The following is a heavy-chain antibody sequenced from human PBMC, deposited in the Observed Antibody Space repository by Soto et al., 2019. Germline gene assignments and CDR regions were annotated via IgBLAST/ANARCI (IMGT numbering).Heavy chain of an antibody. CDR2: ISSNSGFI. CDR1: VLTFISDS. D-gene: IGHD4-17*01. J-gene: IGHJ4*02. CDR3: ARDLSRNGDYVDC. Sequence: PGWSLRLSCESSVLTFISDSMNWVRQAPGKGLEWVSSISSNSGFIFYADSVRGRFTISRDNAKKSLYLQMSSLRAEDTAVYYCARDLSRNGDYVDCWGQGTLVTVSS. V-gene: IGHV3-21*01.